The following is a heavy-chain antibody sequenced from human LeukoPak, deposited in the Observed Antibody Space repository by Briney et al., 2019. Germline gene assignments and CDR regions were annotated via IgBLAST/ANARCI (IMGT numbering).Heavy chain of an antibody. Sequence: GGSLRLSCAASGFTFSSYDMHWVRQATGKGLEWVSAIGTAGDTYYPGSVKGRFTISRDNAKNSLYLQMNSLRAEDTAVYFCARGRDYFYFDYWGQGTLVTVSS. D-gene: IGHD4-17*01. J-gene: IGHJ4*02. CDR1: GFTFSSYD. CDR2: IGTAGDT. V-gene: IGHV3-13*01. CDR3: ARGRDYFYFDY.